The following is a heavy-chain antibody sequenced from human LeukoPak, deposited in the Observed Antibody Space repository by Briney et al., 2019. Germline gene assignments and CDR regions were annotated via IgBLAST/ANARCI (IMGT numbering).Heavy chain of an antibody. Sequence: SVKVSCKASGGTFSSYAISWVRQAPGQGLEWMGGIIPIFGTANYAQKFQGRVTITADESTSTAYMELRSLRSDDTAVYYCANVDNSGYYSFDYWGQGTLVTVSS. CDR2: IIPIFGTA. CDR3: ANVDNSGYYSFDY. D-gene: IGHD3-22*01. J-gene: IGHJ4*02. V-gene: IGHV1-69*13. CDR1: GGTFSSYA.